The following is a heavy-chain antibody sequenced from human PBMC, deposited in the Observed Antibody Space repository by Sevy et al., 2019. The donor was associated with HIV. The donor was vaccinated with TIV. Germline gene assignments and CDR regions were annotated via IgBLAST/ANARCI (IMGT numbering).Heavy chain of an antibody. CDR1: GDSISGYY. CDR2: IYYSGRT. Sequence: SETLSLTCTVSGDSISGYYWSWIRQPPGKGLEWIGYIYYSGRTNYNPSLKSRVSISEDTSRNGFSLKLSSVTAADTAVYYCARANSDYYYGMDVWGQGTTVTVSS. J-gene: IGHJ6*02. D-gene: IGHD4-4*01. V-gene: IGHV4-59*01. CDR3: ARANSDYYYGMDV.